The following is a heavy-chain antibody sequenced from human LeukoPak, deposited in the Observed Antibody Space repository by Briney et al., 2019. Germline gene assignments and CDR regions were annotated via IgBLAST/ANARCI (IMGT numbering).Heavy chain of an antibody. CDR3: ASTDILTGYTSFDY. CDR1: GFTFSGSA. V-gene: IGHV3-53*01. D-gene: IGHD3-9*01. CDR2: IYSGGST. Sequence: GGSLRLSCAASGFTFSGSAMHWVRQASGKGLEWVSVIYSGGSTYYADSVKGRFTISRDNSKNTLYLQMNSLRAEDTAVYYCASTDILTGYTSFDYWGQGTLVTVSS. J-gene: IGHJ4*02.